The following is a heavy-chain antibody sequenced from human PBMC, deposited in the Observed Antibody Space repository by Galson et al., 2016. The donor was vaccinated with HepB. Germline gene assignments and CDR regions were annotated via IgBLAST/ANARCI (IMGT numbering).Heavy chain of an antibody. Sequence: SLRLSCAASGFAVTSNYLSWVRQAPGKGLEWVSVVYLGGSTNYADSVKGRFTISRDNSKNMVSLQMSNLRGEDTVVDYCARDPPDDVLGCCLHLWGNGTPVTV. V-gene: IGHV3-66*02. CDR3: ARDPPDDVLGCCLHL. D-gene: IGHD2-15*01. CDR1: GFAVTSNY. CDR2: VYLGGST. J-gene: IGHJ6*03.